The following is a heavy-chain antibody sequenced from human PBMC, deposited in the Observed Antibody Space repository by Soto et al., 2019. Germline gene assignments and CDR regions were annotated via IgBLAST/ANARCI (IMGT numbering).Heavy chain of an antibody. D-gene: IGHD6-13*01. CDR2: ITSSGTTV. CDR3: ARGSSNWAYYFDF. Sequence: EVHLVESGGGLVQPGGSLRLSCAASGFTFSSYSLNWVRQAPGKGLEWVSYITSSGTTVYYADSVRGRFTISRDNAKNSLYLLINSLRDDDTAVYYCARGSSNWAYYFDFWGQGTLVTVSS. J-gene: IGHJ4*02. CDR1: GFTFSSYS. V-gene: IGHV3-48*02.